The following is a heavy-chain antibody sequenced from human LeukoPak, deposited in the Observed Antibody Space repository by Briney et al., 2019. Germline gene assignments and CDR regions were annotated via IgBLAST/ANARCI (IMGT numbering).Heavy chain of an antibody. CDR2: ISGSGGST. V-gene: IGHV3-23*01. D-gene: IGHD3-10*02. CDR3: AELGITMIGGV. Sequence: QAGGTLRLSCAASGFTFSSYGMSWVRQAPGKGLEWVSAISGSGGSTYYADSVKGRFTISRDNTKNTLYLQMNSLRAEDTAVYYCAELGITMIGGVWGKGTTVTISS. J-gene: IGHJ6*04. CDR1: GFTFSSYG.